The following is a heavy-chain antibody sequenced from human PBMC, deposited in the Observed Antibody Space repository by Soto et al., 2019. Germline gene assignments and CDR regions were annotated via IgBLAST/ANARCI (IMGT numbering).Heavy chain of an antibody. CDR2: IIPIFGTA. CDR1: GGTFSSYA. Sequence: ASVKVSCKASGGTFSSYAISWVRQAPGQGLEWMGGIIPIFGTANYAQKFQGRVTITADESTSTAYMELSSLRSEDTAVYYCASPLPVEPGNYYFYGVDVWGQGTTVTVSS. J-gene: IGHJ6*02. V-gene: IGHV1-69*13. CDR3: ASPLPVEPGNYYFYGVDV. D-gene: IGHD1-1*01.